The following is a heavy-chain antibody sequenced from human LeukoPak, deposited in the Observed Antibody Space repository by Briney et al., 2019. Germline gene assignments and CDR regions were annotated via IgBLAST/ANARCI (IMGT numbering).Heavy chain of an antibody. CDR2: ISSSGDYI. J-gene: IGHJ4*02. D-gene: IGHD3-22*01. CDR1: GFTFSSYK. Sequence: PGGSLRLSCVASGFTFSSYKTHWVRQAPGKGLEWVSSISSSGDYIYYADSVKGRFTISRDNAKNSLYLQMNSLRAEGTAAYYCARNLKNYYESNGYFDYWGQGTLVTVSS. CDR3: ARNLKNYYESNGYFDY. V-gene: IGHV3-21*01.